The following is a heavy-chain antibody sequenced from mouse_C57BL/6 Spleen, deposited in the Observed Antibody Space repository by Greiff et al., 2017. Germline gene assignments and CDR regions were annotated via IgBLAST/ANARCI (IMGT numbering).Heavy chain of an antibody. CDR2: IYPGSGNI. D-gene: IGHD3-2*02. J-gene: IGHJ2*01. Sequence: VQLQQSGPELVKPGASVKLSCKASGYSFTSYYIHWVKQRPGQGLEWIGWIYPGSGNIQYNEKFKGKATLTADTSSSTAYMQLSSLTSEDSAVXYCARDSSGYKDWGQGTTLTVSS. V-gene: IGHV1-66*01. CDR1: GYSFTSYY. CDR3: ARDSSGYKD.